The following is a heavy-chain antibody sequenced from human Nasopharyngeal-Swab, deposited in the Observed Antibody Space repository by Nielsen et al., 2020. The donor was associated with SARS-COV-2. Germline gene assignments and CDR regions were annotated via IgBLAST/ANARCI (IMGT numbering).Heavy chain of an antibody. V-gene: IGHV4-61*02. D-gene: IGHD2-15*01. CDR2: IYTSGST. Sequence: SETLSLTCTVSGGSISSGSYYWSWIRQPAGKGREWIGRIYTSGSTNYNPSLKSRVTISVDTSKNQFSLKLSSVTAADTAVYYCARDQYCSGGSCTVFDYWGQGTLVTVSS. CDR3: ARDQYCSGGSCTVFDY. CDR1: GGSISSGSYY. J-gene: IGHJ4*02.